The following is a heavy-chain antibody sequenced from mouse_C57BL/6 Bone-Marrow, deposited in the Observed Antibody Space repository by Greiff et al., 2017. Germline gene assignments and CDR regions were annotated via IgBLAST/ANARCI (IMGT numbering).Heavy chain of an antibody. CDR1: GYTFTSYW. CDR3: ARQGYDGYYAYYAMDY. CDR2: IDPSDSYT. D-gene: IGHD2-3*01. V-gene: IGHV1-69*01. Sequence: QVQLQQPGAELVMPGASVKLSCKASGYTFTSYWMHWVKQRPGQGLEWIGEIDPSDSYTNYNQKFKGKSTLTVDKSSSTAYMQLSSLTSEDSAIYYCARQGYDGYYAYYAMDYWGQGTSVTVSS. J-gene: IGHJ4*01.